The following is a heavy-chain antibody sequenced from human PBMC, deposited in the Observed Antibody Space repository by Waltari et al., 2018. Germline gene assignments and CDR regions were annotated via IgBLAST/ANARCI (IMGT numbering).Heavy chain of an antibody. CDR1: WFTFRGPA. Sequence: EVQLVESGGGLVQPGGSLTPPCAASWFTFRGPAFRWVRRASGTGLEWVGRIRSKANSYATAYAASVKGRFTISRDDSKNTAYLQMNSLKTEDTAVYYCTSPSIGMATISWGQGTLVTVSS. J-gene: IGHJ4*02. CDR2: IRSKANSYAT. D-gene: IGHD5-12*01. CDR3: TSPSIGMATIS. V-gene: IGHV3-73*01.